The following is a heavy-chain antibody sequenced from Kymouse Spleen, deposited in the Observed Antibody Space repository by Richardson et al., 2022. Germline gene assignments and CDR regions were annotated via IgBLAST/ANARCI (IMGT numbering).Heavy chain of an antibody. CDR1: GFTFSSYD. D-gene: IGHD1-7*01. CDR3: ARSITGTMVYFDY. CDR2: IGTAGDT. V-gene: IGHV3-13*01. J-gene: IGHJ4*02. Sequence: EVQLVESGGGLVQPGGSLRLSCAASGFTFSSYDMHWVRQATGKGLEWVSAIGTAGDTYYPGSVKGRFTISRENAKNSLYLQMNSLRAGDTAVYYCARSITGTMVYFDYWGQGTLVTVSS.